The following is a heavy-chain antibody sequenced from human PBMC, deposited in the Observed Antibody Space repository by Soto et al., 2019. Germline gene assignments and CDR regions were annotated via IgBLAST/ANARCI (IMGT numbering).Heavy chain of an antibody. CDR2: IITAFGTT. D-gene: IGHD5-18*01. Sequence: QVQLVQSGPEVKKPGSSVKVSCKASGDTFNSYVITWVRQAPGQGLEWLGGIITAFGTTSYAQNFQDRRTITADEDADTDQMELSSLTSDHSARYYCTMTYGYTSGGSLDSWGQGTLVTVSS. CDR3: TMTYGYTSGGSLDS. J-gene: IGHJ4*02. CDR1: GDTFNSYV. V-gene: IGHV1-69*01.